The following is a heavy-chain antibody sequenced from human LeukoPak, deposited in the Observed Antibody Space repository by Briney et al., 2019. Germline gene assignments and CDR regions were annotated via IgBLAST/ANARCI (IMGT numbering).Heavy chain of an antibody. D-gene: IGHD6-13*01. CDR3: AKDRGSSWYPGYFQH. J-gene: IGHJ1*01. Sequence: GGSLRLSCAASGLTFSSYAMSWVRQAPGKGLEWVSAISGSGGSTYYADSVKGRFTISRDNSKNTLYLQMNSLRAEDTAVYYCAKDRGSSWYPGYFQHWGQGTLVTVSS. V-gene: IGHV3-23*01. CDR1: GLTFSSYA. CDR2: ISGSGGST.